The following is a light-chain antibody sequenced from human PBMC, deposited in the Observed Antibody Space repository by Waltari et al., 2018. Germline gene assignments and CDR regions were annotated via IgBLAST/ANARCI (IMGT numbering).Light chain of an antibody. J-gene: IGLJ1*01. CDR3: SAGDDSVHV. CDR2: RNS. Sequence: QSGLTQSPSVSGTPGQRVTISCSGSTSNIGSNNVNWYQQFPGTAPKLLIYRNSGRPSGVPDRFSGSKSGTSAALAISGLQSEDEAEYYCSAGDDSVHVFGTGTRVTVL. CDR1: TSNIGSNN. V-gene: IGLV1-44*01.